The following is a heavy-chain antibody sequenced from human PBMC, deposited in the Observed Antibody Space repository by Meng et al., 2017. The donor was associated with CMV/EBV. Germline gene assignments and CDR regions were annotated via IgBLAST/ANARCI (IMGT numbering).Heavy chain of an antibody. CDR2: ISYDGSNK. CDR1: GFTFSSDA. D-gene: IGHD3-3*01. Sequence: QVQLVESGEGLVQPGSPLRLSWEASGFTFSSDAMHWVRQAPGKGLEWVAVISYDGSNKYYADSVKGRFTISRDNSKNTLYLQMNSLRAEDTAVYYCARAEVGVVLAPGDYWGQGTLVTVSS. V-gene: IGHV3-30-3*01. J-gene: IGHJ4*02. CDR3: ARAEVGVVLAPGDY.